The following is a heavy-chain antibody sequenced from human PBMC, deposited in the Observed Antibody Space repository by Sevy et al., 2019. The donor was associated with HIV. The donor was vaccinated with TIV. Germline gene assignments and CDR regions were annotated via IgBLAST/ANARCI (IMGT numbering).Heavy chain of an antibody. Sequence: GGSLRLSCAASGFTFSTYWMSWFRQAPGKGLEWVANINEDGTEKFYVDSVKGRFTMSRDNAKNSLYLQMNSLRAEDAAVYYCARDNATVSRRGLRYYYYGTDVWGQRTMVTVSS. CDR1: GFTFSTYW. CDR2: INEDGTEK. J-gene: IGHJ6*02. D-gene: IGHD2-2*01. CDR3: ARDNATVSRRGLRYYYYGTDV. V-gene: IGHV3-7*01.